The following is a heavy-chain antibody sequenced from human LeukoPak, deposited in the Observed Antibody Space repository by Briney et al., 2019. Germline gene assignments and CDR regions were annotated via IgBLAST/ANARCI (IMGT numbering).Heavy chain of an antibody. CDR3: ARRIFYYYGSGSPAPRFDP. J-gene: IGHJ5*02. CDR1: GGSISSSSYY. Sequence: PSETLSLTCTVSGGSISSSSYYWGWIRQPPGKGLEWIGEINHSGSTNYNPSLKSRVTISVDTSKNQFSLKLSSVTAADTAVYYCARRIFYYYGSGSPAPRFDPWGQGTLVTVSS. D-gene: IGHD3-10*01. V-gene: IGHV4-39*07. CDR2: INHSGST.